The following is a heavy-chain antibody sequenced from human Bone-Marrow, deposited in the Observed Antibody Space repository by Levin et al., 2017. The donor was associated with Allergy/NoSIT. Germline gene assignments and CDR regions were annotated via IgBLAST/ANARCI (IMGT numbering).Heavy chain of an antibody. J-gene: IGHJ5*02. CDR2: IDYSGRT. Sequence: SETLSLICTVSGASITSHFWNWIRQTPGKGLEWIGHIDYSGRTTFNPSLKSRLTLSIDMSKSQFSLKLTSLTAADTAVYYCARDFNSGDYVGWFDPWGQGTLVTVSS. D-gene: IGHD4-17*01. V-gene: IGHV4-59*11. CDR1: GASITSHF. CDR3: ARDFNSGDYVGWFDP.